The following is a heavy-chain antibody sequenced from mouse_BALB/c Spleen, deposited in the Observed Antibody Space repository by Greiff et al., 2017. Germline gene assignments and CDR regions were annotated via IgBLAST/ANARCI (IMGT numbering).Heavy chain of an antibody. D-gene: IGHD1-2*01. CDR1: GYTFTSYY. Sequence: QVQLQQPGAELVKPGASVKLSCKASGYTFTSYYMYWVKQRPGQGLEWIGGINPSNGGTNFNEKFKSKATLTVDKSSSTAYMQLSSLTSEDSAVYYCTREGETTATWFAYWGQGTLVTVSA. CDR2: INPSNGGT. CDR3: TREGETTATWFAY. J-gene: IGHJ3*01. V-gene: IGHV1S81*02.